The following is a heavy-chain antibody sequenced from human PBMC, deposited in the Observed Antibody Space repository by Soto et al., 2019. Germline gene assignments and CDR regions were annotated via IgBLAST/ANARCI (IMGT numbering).Heavy chain of an antibody. Sequence: GGSLRLSCAASGFTFSSYSMNWVRQAPGKGLEWVSYISSSSSTIYYADSVKGRFTISRDNAKNSLYLLMNSLRDEDTAVYYCARDEAGLHYDFWSGYYDAFDIWGQGTMVTVSS. D-gene: IGHD3-3*01. V-gene: IGHV3-48*02. CDR3: ARDEAGLHYDFWSGYYDAFDI. CDR2: ISSSSSTI. CDR1: GFTFSSYS. J-gene: IGHJ3*02.